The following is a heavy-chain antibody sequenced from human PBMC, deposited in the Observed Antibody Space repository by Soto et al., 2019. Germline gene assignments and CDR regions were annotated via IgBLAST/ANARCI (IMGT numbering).Heavy chain of an antibody. Sequence: ESGTTVVHPTQPVTLTCPFYGFLLSTRGLRVGWIRQPRGNALEWLAFIYSNADKRYRPSLKSRLTITKDNSKKQVVLTMTDMDPSDTATYYCANGVRSRRSFDYWGQGTMVTVSA. CDR3: ANGVRSRRSFDY. CDR1: GFLLSTRGLR. V-gene: IGHV2-5*01. CDR2: IYSNADK. J-gene: IGHJ4*02.